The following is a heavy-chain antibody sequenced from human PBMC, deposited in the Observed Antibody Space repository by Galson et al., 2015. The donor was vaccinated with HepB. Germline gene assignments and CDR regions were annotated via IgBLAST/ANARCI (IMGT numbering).Heavy chain of an antibody. J-gene: IGHJ4*02. CDR1: GFTFSNYA. CDR2: TWYEGDNE. D-gene: IGHD6-19*01. CDR3: AREGRYRAVTGLDY. Sequence: SLRLSCAASGFTFSNYAMHWVRQAPGKGLEWVAVTWYEGDNEYYADSVKGRFTISRDNSKNTLYLQMNSLRADDAAVYYCAREGRYRAVTGLDYWGQGTLVTVSS. V-gene: IGHV3-33*01.